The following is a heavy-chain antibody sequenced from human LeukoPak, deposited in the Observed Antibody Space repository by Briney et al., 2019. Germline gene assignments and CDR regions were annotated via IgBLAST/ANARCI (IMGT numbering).Heavy chain of an antibody. V-gene: IGHV5-51*01. J-gene: IGHJ4*02. Sequence: GESLKTSCKGSGYRFTSYWIAWVRQMPGKGLEWMGIIYPGDSDTRYSPSFQGQVTISVDKSVSAAYLQWSSLKASDTAMYYCASPSTRECSSISCPLSYWGQGTLVTVSS. D-gene: IGHD2-2*01. CDR2: IYPGDSDT. CDR3: ASPSTRECSSISCPLSY. CDR1: GYRFTSYW.